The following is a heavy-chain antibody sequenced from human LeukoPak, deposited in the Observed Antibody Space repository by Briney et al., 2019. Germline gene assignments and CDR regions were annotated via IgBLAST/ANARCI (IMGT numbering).Heavy chain of an antibody. Sequence: GGSLRLSCAASGFTVSSNYMNWVRQAPGQGLEWVSVIYTDGSTYYTDSVKGRFIISRDNSKNTLYLQMSSLRAEDTAVYYCARGTLNIPGEHGAFDYWGQGTLVTVSS. CDR2: IYTDGST. CDR1: GFTVSSNY. J-gene: IGHJ4*02. CDR3: ARGTLNIPGEHGAFDY. D-gene: IGHD1-14*01. V-gene: IGHV3-66*01.